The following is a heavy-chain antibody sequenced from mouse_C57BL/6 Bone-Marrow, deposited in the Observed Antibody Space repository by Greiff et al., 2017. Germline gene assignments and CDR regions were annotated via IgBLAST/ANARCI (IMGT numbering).Heavy chain of an antibody. D-gene: IGHD2-4*01. V-gene: IGHV2-2*01. CDR1: GFSLTSYG. Sequence: QVQLKESGPGLVQPSQSLSITCTVSGFSLTSYGVHWVRQSPGKGLEWLGVLWSGGSTDYNAAFISRLSIRKDNSKSQVFFKMNSLQADDTAIYYCARPIYDYETWFAYWGQGTLVTVSA. CDR2: LWSGGST. J-gene: IGHJ3*01. CDR3: ARPIYDYETWFAY.